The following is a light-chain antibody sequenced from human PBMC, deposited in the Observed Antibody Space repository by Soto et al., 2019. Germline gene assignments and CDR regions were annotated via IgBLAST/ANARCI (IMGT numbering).Light chain of an antibody. J-gene: IGKJ1*01. CDR1: QSVSSSY. CDR3: HQYGSSQGT. V-gene: IGKV3-20*01. Sequence: IVLTQSPGTLSLSPGERATLSCRASQSVSSSYLAWYQQKPGQAPRLLIYGASSRATGIPDRFSGSGSGTDFTFTISRLEPEDFAVYYCHQYGSSQGTFGQGTKVDIK. CDR2: GAS.